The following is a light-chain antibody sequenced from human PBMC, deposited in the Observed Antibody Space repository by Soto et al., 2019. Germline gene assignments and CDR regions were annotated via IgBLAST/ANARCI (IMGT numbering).Light chain of an antibody. CDR2: AAS. CDR1: QSISSY. Sequence: DIQMTQSPSSLSASVGDRVTITCRASQSISSYLNWYQHKPGKAPKLLIYAASSLHSGVPSRFSGSGSGTDFTLTIGSLQPEDFATYYCQQSYSTPRTFGQGTKVEIK. CDR3: QQSYSTPRT. J-gene: IGKJ1*01. V-gene: IGKV1-39*01.